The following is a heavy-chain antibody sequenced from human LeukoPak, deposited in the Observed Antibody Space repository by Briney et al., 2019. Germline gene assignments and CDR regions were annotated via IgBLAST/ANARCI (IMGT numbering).Heavy chain of an antibody. CDR1: RFTFSSYS. CDR3: AKGTYPVVVTALNY. V-gene: IGHV3-38-3*01. Sequence: GGSLRLSCAASRFTFSSYSMNWVRQAPGKGLEWVSSISGGSTYYADSRKGRFTISRDNSKNTLHLQMNSLRAEDTAVYYCAKGTYPVVVTALNYWGQGTLVTVSS. J-gene: IGHJ4*02. CDR2: ISGGST. D-gene: IGHD2-21*02.